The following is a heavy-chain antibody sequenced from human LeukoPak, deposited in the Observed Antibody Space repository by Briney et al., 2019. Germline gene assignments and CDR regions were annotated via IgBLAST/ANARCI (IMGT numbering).Heavy chain of an antibody. D-gene: IGHD4-17*01. J-gene: IGHJ4*02. CDR1: GGSISSSSYY. V-gene: IGHV4-30-2*01. CDR2: IYHSGST. CDR3: ARFEGDYAFDY. Sequence: SETLSLTCTVSGGSISSSSYYWSWIRQPPGKGLEWIGYIYHSGSTYYNPSLKSRVTISVDRSKNQFSLKLSSVTAADTAVYYCARFEGDYAFDYWGQGTLVTVSS.